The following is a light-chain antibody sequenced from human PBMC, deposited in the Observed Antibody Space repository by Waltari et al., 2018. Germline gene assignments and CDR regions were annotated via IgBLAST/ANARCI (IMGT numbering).Light chain of an antibody. J-gene: IGKJ5*01. CDR3: QQRSNWPPIT. V-gene: IGKV3-11*01. CDR2: DAS. Sequence: ETVLTQSPATLSLSPGERATLSCRASQSVSSYLAWYQQKPGQALRLLIYDASNRATGIPARFSGSGSGTDFTLTISSLEPEDFAVYYCQQRSNWPPITFGQGTRLEIK. CDR1: QSVSSY.